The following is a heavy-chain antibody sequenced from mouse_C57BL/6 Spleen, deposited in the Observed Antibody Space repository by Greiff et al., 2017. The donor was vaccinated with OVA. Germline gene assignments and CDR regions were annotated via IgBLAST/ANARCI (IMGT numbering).Heavy chain of an antibody. CDR1: GYSITSGYY. D-gene: IGHD1-1*01. V-gene: IGHV3-6*01. Sequence: EVKLKESGPGLVKPSQSLSLTCSVTGYSITSGYYSNCIRQFPGNKLEWMGYISYDGSNNYNPSLKNRISITRDTSKNQFFLKLNSVTTEDTATYYCARDRVYYGSSYYAMDYWGQGTSVTVSS. J-gene: IGHJ4*01. CDR3: ARDRVYYGSSYYAMDY. CDR2: ISYDGSN.